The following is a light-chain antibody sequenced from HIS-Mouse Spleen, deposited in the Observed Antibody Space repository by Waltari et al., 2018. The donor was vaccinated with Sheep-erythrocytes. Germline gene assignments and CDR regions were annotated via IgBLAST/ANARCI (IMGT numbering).Light chain of an antibody. CDR3: MQALQTPA. CDR2: LGS. Sequence: DIVMTQSPLSLPVTPGEPASISCRSSQSLLHSNVYNYLDWYLQKPGQSPQLLIYLGSNRASGVPDRFSGSGSGTDFTLKISRVEAEDVGVYYCMQALQTPAFGQGTKVEIK. CDR1: QSLLHSNVYNY. V-gene: IGKV2-28*01. J-gene: IGKJ1*01.